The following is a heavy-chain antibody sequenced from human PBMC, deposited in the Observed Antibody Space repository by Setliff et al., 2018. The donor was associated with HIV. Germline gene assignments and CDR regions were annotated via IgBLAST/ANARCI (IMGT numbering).Heavy chain of an antibody. J-gene: IGHJ5*02. D-gene: IGHD3-9*01. CDR1: GGSISSYY. Sequence: SETLSLTCTVSGGSISSYYWSWIRLPPGKGLEWIGYIYTSGSTNYNPSLKSRVTISVDTSKNQFSLKLSSVTAADTAVYYCARGAPGLTYYDIRFDPWGQGTPVTVSS. CDR3: ARGAPGLTYYDIRFDP. CDR2: IYTSGST. V-gene: IGHV4-4*08.